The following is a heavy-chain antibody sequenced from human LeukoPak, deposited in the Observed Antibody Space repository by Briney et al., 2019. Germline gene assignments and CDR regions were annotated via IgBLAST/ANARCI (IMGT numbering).Heavy chain of an antibody. CDR3: AKDRTVGASYWYFDL. D-gene: IGHD1-26*01. CDR2: ISYDGSNK. Sequence: GGSLRLSCAASGFTFSSYAMHWVREAPGKGLEWVAVISYDGSNKYYADSVKGRFTISRDSSRNTLFLHMNTLRAEDTAIYYCAKDRTVGASYWYFDLWGRGTLVTVSS. CDR1: GFTFSSYA. V-gene: IGHV3-30-3*01. J-gene: IGHJ2*01.